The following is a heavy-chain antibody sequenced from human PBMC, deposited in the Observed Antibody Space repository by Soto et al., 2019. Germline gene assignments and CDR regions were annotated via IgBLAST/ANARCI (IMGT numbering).Heavy chain of an antibody. J-gene: IGHJ4*02. V-gene: IGHV4-31*03. CDR2: IYYSGST. D-gene: IGHD3-22*01. CDR1: VGSIGSGGYT. Sequence: VHLQESGPGLVKPSQTLSLTCPFPVGSIGSGGYTWGWIRQHPGKGLEGIGYIYYSGSTYYNPSLKSRVTISVDTSKNQFSLKLSSVTAADTAVYYCASHDDYYDSSGYYSFDYWGQGTLVTVSS. CDR3: ASHDDYYDSSGYYSFDY.